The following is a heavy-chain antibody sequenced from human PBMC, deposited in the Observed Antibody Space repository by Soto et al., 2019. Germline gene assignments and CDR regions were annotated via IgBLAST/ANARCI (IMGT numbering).Heavy chain of an antibody. CDR2: NRWNWGSM. D-gene: IGHD6-13*01. CDR3: AKDMSSSWYIGWFDP. Sequence: PGGYLRPSCPCPGFTFEYYAMHRVRQAPGKGLEWVSANRWNWGSMRYPVSVKGRFTISRDNDKNSLHILMHSLRAEDAALYYCAKDMSSSWYIGWFDPWGQGTLVTVSS. J-gene: IGHJ5*02. CDR1: GFTFEYYA. V-gene: IGHV3-9*01.